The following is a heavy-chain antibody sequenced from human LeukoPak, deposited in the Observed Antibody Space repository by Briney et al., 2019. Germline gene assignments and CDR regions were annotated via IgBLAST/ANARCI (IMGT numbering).Heavy chain of an antibody. CDR1: GFTFDDYA. D-gene: IGHD2-2*01. Sequence: GGSLRLSCSASGFTFDDYAMHWVRQAPGKGLEWVSGISWNSGSIGYADSVKGRFTISRDNAKNSLYLQMNSLRAEDTALYYCAKGRDKYQLLSKNWFDPWGQGTLVTVSS. J-gene: IGHJ5*02. CDR3: AKGRDKYQLLSKNWFDP. V-gene: IGHV3-9*01. CDR2: ISWNSGSI.